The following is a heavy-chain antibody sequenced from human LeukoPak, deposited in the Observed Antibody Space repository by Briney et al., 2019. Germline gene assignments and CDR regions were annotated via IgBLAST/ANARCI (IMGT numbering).Heavy chain of an antibody. J-gene: IGHJ5*02. CDR2: INSDGSTA. CDR1: GFTFSKFW. Sequence: GGSLRLSCAASGFTFSKFWMHWVRQAPGKGLMWVSRINSDGSTATYADSVKGRFTISRDNAKDTLYLEMSSLRAEDTAVYYCARGTMIQGDNWFDPWGQGTLVTVSS. V-gene: IGHV3-74*01. CDR3: ARGTMIQGDNWFDP. D-gene: IGHD3-22*01.